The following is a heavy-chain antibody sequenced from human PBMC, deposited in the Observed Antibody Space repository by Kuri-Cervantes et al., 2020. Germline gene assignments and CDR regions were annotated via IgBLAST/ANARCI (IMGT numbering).Heavy chain of an antibody. D-gene: IGHD3-10*01. Sequence: ASVKVSCKASGGTFSSYTISWVRQAPGQGLEWMGWISAYNGNTNYAQKLQGRVTMTTDTSTSTAYMELRSLRSDDTAVYYCASSLIGGWGAFDIWGQGTMVTVSS. CDR2: ISAYNGNT. J-gene: IGHJ3*02. CDR3: ASSLIGGWGAFDI. CDR1: GGTFSSYT. V-gene: IGHV1-18*01.